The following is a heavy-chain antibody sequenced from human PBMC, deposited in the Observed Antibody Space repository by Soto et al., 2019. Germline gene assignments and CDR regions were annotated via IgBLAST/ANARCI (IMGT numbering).Heavy chain of an antibody. CDR1: GYSFSTYA. CDR2: INAGNGNT. D-gene: IGHD1-26*01. V-gene: IGHV1-3*01. J-gene: IGHJ2*01. CDR3: ARGGSLYWYFDL. Sequence: ASVKVSCKASGYSFSTYALHWVRQAPGQRLEWMGWINAGNGNTKYSQKFQGRVTITRDTSASTAYMELSSLRSEDTAVYYCARGGSLYWYFDLWGRGTLVTVSS.